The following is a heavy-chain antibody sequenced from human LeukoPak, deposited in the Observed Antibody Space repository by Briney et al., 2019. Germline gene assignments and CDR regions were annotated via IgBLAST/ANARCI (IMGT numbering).Heavy chain of an antibody. CDR1: GGSISSYY. CDR2: IYYSGYT. D-gene: IGHD3-9*01. V-gene: IGHV4-59*08. CDR3: ARFLAGTRHFHFYYYMDV. Sequence: SETLSLTCTVSGGSISSYYWSWIRQPPGKGLEYIGYIYYSGYTNYNPSLKSRITISVDTSKNQFSLKVISVTAADTAVYYCARFLAGTRHFHFYYYMDVWGKGTTVTISS. J-gene: IGHJ6*03.